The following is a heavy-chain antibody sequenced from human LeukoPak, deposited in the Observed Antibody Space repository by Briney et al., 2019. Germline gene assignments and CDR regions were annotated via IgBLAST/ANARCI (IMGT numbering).Heavy chain of an antibody. CDR2: TYYRSKWYN. CDR3: ARETLGYCSSTSCYAFHWFDP. D-gene: IGHD2-2*01. CDR1: GDSVSSDSAA. V-gene: IGHV6-1*01. Sequence: SQTLSLTCAISGDSVSSDSAAWNWIRQSPSRGLEWLGRTYYRSKWYNDYAVSVKSRITINPDTSKNQFSLQLNSVTPEDTAVYYCARETLGYCSSTSCYAFHWFDPWGQGTLVTVSS. J-gene: IGHJ5*02.